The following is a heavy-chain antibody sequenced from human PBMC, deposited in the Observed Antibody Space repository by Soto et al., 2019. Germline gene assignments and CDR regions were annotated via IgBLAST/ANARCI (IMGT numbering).Heavy chain of an antibody. CDR2: IKQDGSEK. CDR1: GFTFSSYW. CDR3: ARDQYYDFWSGYYGYYYGMDV. J-gene: IGHJ6*02. D-gene: IGHD3-3*01. Sequence: GGSLRLSCAASGFTFSSYWMSWVRQAPGEGLEWVANIKQDGSEKYYVDSVKGRFTISRDNAKNSLYLQMNSLRAEDTAVYYCARDQYYDFWSGYYGYYYGMDVWGQGTTVTVSS. V-gene: IGHV3-7*05.